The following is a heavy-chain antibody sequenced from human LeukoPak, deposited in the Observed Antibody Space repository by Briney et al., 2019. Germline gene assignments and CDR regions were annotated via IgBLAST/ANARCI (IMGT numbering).Heavy chain of an antibody. CDR1: GFTFSSYS. CDR3: ARDLRVYYDSSDY. D-gene: IGHD3-22*01. CDR2: ISSSSSYI. Sequence: GGSLRLSCAASGFTFSSYSMNWVRQAPGKGLEWVSSISSSSSYIYYADSVKGRFTISRDNAKNSLYLQMNSLSAEDTAVYYCARDLRVYYDSSDYWGQGTLVTVSS. J-gene: IGHJ4*02. V-gene: IGHV3-21*01.